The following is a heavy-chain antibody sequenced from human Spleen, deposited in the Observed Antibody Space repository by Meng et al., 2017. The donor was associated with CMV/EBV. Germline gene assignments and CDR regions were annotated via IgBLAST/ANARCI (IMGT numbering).Heavy chain of an antibody. Sequence: EVQWLEPGRGVVQPVGSLRLSVAASGFTFSSYALSWVRQAPGKGLEWVSAISGSGGSTYYADSVKGRFTISRDNSKNTLYLQMNSLRAEDTAVYYCAKDLSGSRIQYYFDSWGQGTLVTVSS. CDR3: AKDLSGSRIQYYFDS. D-gene: IGHD1-26*01. CDR2: ISGSGGST. V-gene: IGHV3-23*01. J-gene: IGHJ4*02. CDR1: GFTFSSYA.